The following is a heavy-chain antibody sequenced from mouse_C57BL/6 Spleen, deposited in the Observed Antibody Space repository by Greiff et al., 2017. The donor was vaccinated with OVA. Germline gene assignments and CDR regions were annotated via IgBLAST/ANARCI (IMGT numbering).Heavy chain of an antibody. CDR2: LSPGDGDT. CDR3: ARNDYDGGFDY. V-gene: IGHV1-80*01. J-gene: IGHJ2*01. D-gene: IGHD2-4*01. CDR1: GYAFSSSW. Sequence: QVQLQQSGAELVKPGASVQISCKASGYAFSSSWLNWVKQRPGTGLDWIGQLSPGDGDTNYNGKFKGKATLTADKSSSTAYMQLSSLTSEDSAVYFCARNDYDGGFDYWGQGTTLTVSS.